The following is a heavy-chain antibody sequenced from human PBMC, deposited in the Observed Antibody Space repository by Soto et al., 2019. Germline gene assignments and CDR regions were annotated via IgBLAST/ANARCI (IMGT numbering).Heavy chain of an antibody. CDR2: IWYDGSNK. J-gene: IGHJ4*02. Sequence: PGGSLRLSCAASGFTFSSYGMHWVRQAPGKGLEWVAVIWYDGSNKYYADSVKGRFTISRDNSKNTLYLQMNSLRAEDTAVYYCARGPLLYSSSSPSVDYWGQGTLVTVSS. CDR1: GFTFSSYG. CDR3: ARGPLLYSSSSPSVDY. D-gene: IGHD6-6*01. V-gene: IGHV3-33*01.